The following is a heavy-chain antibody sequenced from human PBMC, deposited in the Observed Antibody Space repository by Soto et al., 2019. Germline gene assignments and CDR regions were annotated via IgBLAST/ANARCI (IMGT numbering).Heavy chain of an antibody. Sequence: GASVKVSCKASGYTFTSYGISWVRQAPGQGLEWMGWISAYNGNTNYAQKLQGRVTMTTDTSTSTAYMELRSLRSDDTAVYYCASSALTIFDPAFDYWGQGPLVTVSS. CDR1: GYTFTSYG. CDR2: ISAYNGNT. J-gene: IGHJ4*02. D-gene: IGHD3-3*01. V-gene: IGHV1-18*01. CDR3: ASSALTIFDPAFDY.